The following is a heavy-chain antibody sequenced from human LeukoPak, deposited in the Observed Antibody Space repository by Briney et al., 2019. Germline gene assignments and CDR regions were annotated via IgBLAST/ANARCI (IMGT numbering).Heavy chain of an antibody. Sequence: MTSETLSLTCAVYGGSFSGYYWSWIRQPPGKGLEWIGEINHSGSTNYNPSLKSRVTISVDTSKNQFSLKLSSVTAADTAVYYCARGPHYDILTGPVDYWGQGTLVTVSS. D-gene: IGHD3-9*01. J-gene: IGHJ4*02. CDR3: ARGPHYDILTGPVDY. CDR2: INHSGST. CDR1: GGSFSGYY. V-gene: IGHV4-34*01.